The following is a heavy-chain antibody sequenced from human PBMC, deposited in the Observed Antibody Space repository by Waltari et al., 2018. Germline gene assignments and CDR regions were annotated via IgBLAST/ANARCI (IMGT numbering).Heavy chain of an antibody. CDR3: ARRIVGATRPSSHYYYYMDV. D-gene: IGHD1-26*01. Sequence: QLQLQESGPGLVKPSETLSLTCTVSGGSISSSSYYWGWIRQPPGKGLEWIGSIYYSGSTSYNPSLKSRVTIAVDTSKNQFSLKLSSVTATDTAVYYCARRIVGATRPSSHYYYYMDVWGKGTTVTVSS. CDR2: IYYSGST. CDR1: GGSISSSSYY. V-gene: IGHV4-39*01. J-gene: IGHJ6*03.